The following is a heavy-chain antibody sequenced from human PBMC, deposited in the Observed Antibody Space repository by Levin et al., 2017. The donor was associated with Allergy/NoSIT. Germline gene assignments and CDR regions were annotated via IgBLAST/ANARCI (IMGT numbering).Heavy chain of an antibody. V-gene: IGHV4-39*01. Sequence: SETLSLTCTVSGGSISSSSYYWGWIRQPPGKGLEWIGSIYYSGSTYYNPSLKSRVTISVDTSKNQFSLKLSSVTAADTAVYYCARRDWAEAWFDYWGQGTLVTVSS. CDR3: ARRDWAEAWFDY. CDR2: IYYSGST. J-gene: IGHJ4*02. D-gene: IGHD1-14*01. CDR1: GGSISSSSYY.